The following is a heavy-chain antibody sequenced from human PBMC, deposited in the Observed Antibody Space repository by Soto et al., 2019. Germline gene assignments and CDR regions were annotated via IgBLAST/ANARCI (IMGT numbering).Heavy chain of an antibody. D-gene: IGHD2-15*01. CDR1: GYTFTYNF. J-gene: IGHJ4*02. CDR3: ASGPHIAVDHYKKYYFDY. Sequence: ASVKVSCKASGYTFTYNFMHWVRQAPGQGLEWMGIINPSGGTTRAAQKFQGRVTMTRDTSTSTVYMELSSLRSEDTAVYYCASGPHIAVDHYKKYYFDYWGQGTLVTVSS. V-gene: IGHV1-46*01. CDR2: INPSGGTT.